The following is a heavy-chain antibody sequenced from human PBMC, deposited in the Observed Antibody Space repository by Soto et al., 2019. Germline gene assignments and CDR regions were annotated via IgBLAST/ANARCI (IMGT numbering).Heavy chain of an antibody. V-gene: IGHV1-69*01. CDR3: AWDSSPRQLAWALENYYYYGMDV. CDR2: IIPIFGTA. Sequence: QVQLVQSGAEVKKPGSSVKVSCKASGGTFSSYAISWVRQAPGQGLEWMGGIIPIFGTANYAQKFQGRVTITADESTSTAYMELSSLRSEDTAVYYCAWDSSPRQLAWALENYYYYGMDVWGQGTTVTVSS. D-gene: IGHD6-13*01. J-gene: IGHJ6*02. CDR1: GGTFSSYA.